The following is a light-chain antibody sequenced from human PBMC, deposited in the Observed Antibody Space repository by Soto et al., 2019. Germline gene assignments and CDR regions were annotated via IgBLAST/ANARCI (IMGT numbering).Light chain of an antibody. J-gene: IGLJ1*01. CDR3: CSDAGSFTYV. Sequence: QSALTQPASVSGSPGQSITISCTGTSSDVGSGSHNLVSWYQQRPGKAPKVMIYEGTKRPSGVSNRFSGSKSGNTASLTISGLQAEDEADYYCCSDAGSFTYVFGTGTKLTVL. CDR1: SSDVGSGSHNL. V-gene: IGLV2-23*01. CDR2: EGT.